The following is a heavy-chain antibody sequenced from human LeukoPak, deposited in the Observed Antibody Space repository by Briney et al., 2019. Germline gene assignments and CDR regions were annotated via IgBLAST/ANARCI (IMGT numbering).Heavy chain of an antibody. V-gene: IGHV3-20*04. CDR1: GFSIEDFG. J-gene: IGHJ6*03. CDR2: VTWNGGST. CDR3: AMKFSRDYYYMDV. Sequence: RPGGSLRLSCEASGFSIEDFGMSWVRQPPGKGLEWVSGVTWNGGSTGYAASVEGRFTITRDNAKNSLYLQMNSLRAEDTALYYCAMKFSRDYYYMDVWGKGTMVTVSS.